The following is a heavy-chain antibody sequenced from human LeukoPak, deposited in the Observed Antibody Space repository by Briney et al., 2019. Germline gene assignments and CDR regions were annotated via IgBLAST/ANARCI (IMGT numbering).Heavy chain of an antibody. Sequence: GGSLRLSCAASGFTFSSYGMSWVRHAPGKGLEWVSAISGSGGSTYYADSVKGRFTISRDNSKNTLYLQMNSLRAEDTAVYYCATYRQVLLPFESWGQGTLVTVSS. CDR2: ISGSGGST. V-gene: IGHV3-23*01. D-gene: IGHD2-8*02. CDR3: ATYRQVLLPFES. CDR1: GFTFSSYG. J-gene: IGHJ4*02.